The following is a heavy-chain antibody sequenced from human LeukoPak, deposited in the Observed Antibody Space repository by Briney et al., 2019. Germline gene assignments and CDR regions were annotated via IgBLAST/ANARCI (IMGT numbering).Heavy chain of an antibody. D-gene: IGHD2-2*01. CDR2: IKSETDGGTT. CDR3: ATTWSTRKCFDY. Sequence: GGSLRLSCAASGLTFNNTWMSWVRLAPGKGLEWVGRIKSETDGGTTEYAAPVKGRFTISRDDSENTLFLQMSSLKTEDTALYYCATTWSTRKCFDYWGRGTMVTVSS. CDR1: GLTFNNTW. J-gene: IGHJ4*02. V-gene: IGHV3-15*01.